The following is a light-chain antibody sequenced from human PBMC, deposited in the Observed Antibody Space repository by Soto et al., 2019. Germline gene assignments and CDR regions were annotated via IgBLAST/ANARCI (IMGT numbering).Light chain of an antibody. Sequence: EIVLTQSPGTLSLSPGERATLSCRASQSVSSSYLAWYQQKPGQAPRLLIYGASSRATGIPDRFSGSGSGTDFILTISRLEPEYFAVYYCQQYGSSAYTFGQGTKLEIK. CDR3: QQYGSSAYT. CDR1: QSVSSSY. J-gene: IGKJ2*01. V-gene: IGKV3-20*01. CDR2: GAS.